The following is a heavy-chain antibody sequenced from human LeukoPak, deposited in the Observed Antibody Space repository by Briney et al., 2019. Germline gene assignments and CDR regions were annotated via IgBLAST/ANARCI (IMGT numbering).Heavy chain of an antibody. D-gene: IGHD3-22*01. V-gene: IGHV4-38-2*02. CDR2: IYHSGST. CDR1: SYSISSGYY. CDR3: ARVQMDSSGYYFYYYYYYMDV. J-gene: IGHJ6*03. Sequence: SETLSLTCTVSSYSISSGYYWGWIRQPPGKGLEWIGSIYHSGSTYYNPSLKSRVTISVDTSKNQFSLKLSSVTAADTAVYYCARVQMDSSGYYFYYYYYYMDVWGKGTTVTVSS.